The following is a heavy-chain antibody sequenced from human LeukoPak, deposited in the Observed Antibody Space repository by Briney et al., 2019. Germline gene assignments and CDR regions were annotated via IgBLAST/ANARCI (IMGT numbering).Heavy chain of an antibody. CDR2: INAGNGNT. D-gene: IGHD2-2*01. V-gene: IGHV1-3*01. CDR1: GYTFTSYA. Sequence: EASVKVSCKASGYTFTSYAMHWVRQAPGQRLEWKGWINAGNGNTNYAQKLQGRVTMTTDTSTSTDYMELRSLRSDDTAVYYCARDRGYCSSTSCYEVGAFDIWGQGTMVTVSS. CDR3: ARDRGYCSSTSCYEVGAFDI. J-gene: IGHJ3*02.